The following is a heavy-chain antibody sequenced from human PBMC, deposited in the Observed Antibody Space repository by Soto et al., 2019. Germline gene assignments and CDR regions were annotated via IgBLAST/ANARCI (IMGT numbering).Heavy chain of an antibody. CDR2: ISAYNGNT. Sequence: ASVKVSCKASGYTFTSYGISWVRQAPGQGLEWMGWISAYNGNTNYAQKLQDRVTMTTDTSASTAYMELRSLRSDDTAVYYCVRDRGSGWFVYWGQGTLVTVSS. V-gene: IGHV1-18*01. J-gene: IGHJ4*02. D-gene: IGHD6-19*01. CDR3: VRDRGSGWFVY. CDR1: GYTFTSYG.